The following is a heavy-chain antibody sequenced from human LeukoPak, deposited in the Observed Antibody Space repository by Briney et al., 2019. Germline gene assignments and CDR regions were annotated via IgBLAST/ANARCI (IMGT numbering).Heavy chain of an antibody. Sequence: GGSLRLSCAASGFTFSSFAMSWVRQAPGQGLEWVSAISDNSGNTYYADPVKGRFTISRDNSKNTLYLQMNNLRAEDTAVYFCAKDGKTRNWNYFQAKPVYWGQGTLVTVSS. J-gene: IGHJ4*02. V-gene: IGHV3-23*01. CDR3: AKDGKTRNWNYFQAKPVY. CDR2: ISDNSGNT. CDR1: GFTFSSFA. D-gene: IGHD1-7*01.